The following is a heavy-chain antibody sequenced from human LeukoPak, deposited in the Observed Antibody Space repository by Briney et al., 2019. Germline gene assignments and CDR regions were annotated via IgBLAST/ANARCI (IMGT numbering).Heavy chain of an antibody. CDR1: GIPFSSLV. J-gene: IGHJ4*02. CDR2: ISGSGGST. V-gene: IGHV3-23*01. Sequence: GPLRLSCGAPGIPFSSLVMSWVHQAPGKGLGWVSGISGSGGSTYYADSVKGRFTISRDNSKNTLYLQMNSLRAEDTAVYYCAKEANESYCFDYWGQGTLVTVSS. CDR3: AKEANESYCFDY. D-gene: IGHD2-21*01.